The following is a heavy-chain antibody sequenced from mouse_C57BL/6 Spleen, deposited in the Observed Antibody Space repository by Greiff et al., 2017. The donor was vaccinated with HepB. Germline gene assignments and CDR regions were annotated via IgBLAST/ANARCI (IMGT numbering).Heavy chain of an antibody. CDR3: ARETSYYGSRYYAMDY. Sequence: VMLVESGPGLVQPSQSLSITCTVSGFSLTSYGVHWVRQSPGKGLEWLGVIWSGGSTDYNAAFISRLSISKDNSKSQVFFKMNSLQADDTAIYYCARETSYYGSRYYAMDYWGQGTSVTVSS. CDR2: IWSGGST. D-gene: IGHD1-1*01. CDR1: GFSLTSYG. V-gene: IGHV2-2*01. J-gene: IGHJ4*01.